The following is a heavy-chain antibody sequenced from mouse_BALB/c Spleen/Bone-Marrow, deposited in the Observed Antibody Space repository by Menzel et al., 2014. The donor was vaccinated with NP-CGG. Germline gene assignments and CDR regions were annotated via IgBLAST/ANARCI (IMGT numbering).Heavy chain of an antibody. CDR2: INNNDGNT. V-gene: IGHV5-6-3*01. CDR3: ARDNYGSRFDY. CDR1: GFTFSSYG. Sequence: EVKLVESGGGLVQPGGSLKLSCAASGFTFSSYGMSWVRQTPDKRLELVATINNNDGNTYYPDSVKGRFTISRDNAKNTLYLQMSSLKPEDTAMYYCARDNYGSRFDYWGQGTTLAVSS. J-gene: IGHJ2*01. D-gene: IGHD1-1*01.